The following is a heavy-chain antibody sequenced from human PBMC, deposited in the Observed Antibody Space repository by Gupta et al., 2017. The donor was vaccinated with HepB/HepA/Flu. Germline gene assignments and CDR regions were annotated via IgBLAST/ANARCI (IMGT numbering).Heavy chain of an antibody. CDR3: ARDSLSTTTTQGYSDFDY. D-gene: IGHD2-21*01. CDR2: INPNSGAT. Sequence: QVQLVQSGAEVKKPGASVKVSCKTSGYTFTGNYLHWVRQAPGQGLEWMAWINPNSGATDDAEKFQGRLTVTRDTSISTAYMELNGLGTDDTAMYYCARDSLSTTTTQGYSDFDYWGQGTLVAVSS. CDR1: GYTFTGNY. V-gene: IGHV1-2*02. J-gene: IGHJ4*02.